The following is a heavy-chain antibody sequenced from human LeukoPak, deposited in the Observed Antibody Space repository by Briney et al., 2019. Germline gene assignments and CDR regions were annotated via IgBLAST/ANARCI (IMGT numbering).Heavy chain of an antibody. D-gene: IGHD5-24*01. J-gene: IGHJ4*02. Sequence: ASVKVSCKASGYTFSGYAIHWVRQAHGERFERMGWINAGNGHTKYSQNFQGRVTITRDSSANIVYMDVSSLTSEETAVYYCARGIWSATRVDYYLDNWGRGTLVTVSS. V-gene: IGHV1-3*01. CDR2: INAGNGHT. CDR3: ARGIWSATRVDYYLDN. CDR1: GYTFSGYA.